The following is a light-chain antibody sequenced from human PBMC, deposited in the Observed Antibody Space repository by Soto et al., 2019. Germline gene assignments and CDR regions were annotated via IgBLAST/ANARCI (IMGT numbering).Light chain of an antibody. J-gene: IGKJ3*01. V-gene: IGKV3-11*01. CDR2: DTS. Sequence: EIVLTQSPATRSLSPGERATLSCRASQRVGSYLAWSWYQQKPGQAPRLLIYDTSNRATGIPARFSGSGSGTDFTLTISSLEPEDFAVYYCQQRSNWMFTFGPGTKVDIK. CDR3: QQRSNWMFT. CDR1: QRVGSY.